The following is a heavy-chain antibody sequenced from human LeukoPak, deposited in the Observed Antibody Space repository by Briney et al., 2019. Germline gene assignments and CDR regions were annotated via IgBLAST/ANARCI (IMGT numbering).Heavy chain of an antibody. CDR2: INQGGSEK. V-gene: IGHV3-7*05. J-gene: IGHJ4*02. CDR3: VRDGSGYDY. CDR1: RFTFSNYW. D-gene: IGHD6-19*01. Sequence: PGGSLRLSCAASRFTFSNYWMSWVRQPPGKGLEWVANINQGGSEKYYLNSVKGRFTISRDNAKNSLYLQMNSLRADDTAIYYCVRDGSGYDYWGQGTLATVSS.